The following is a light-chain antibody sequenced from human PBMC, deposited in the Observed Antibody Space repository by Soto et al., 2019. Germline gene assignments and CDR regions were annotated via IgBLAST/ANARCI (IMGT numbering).Light chain of an antibody. Sequence: EIVLTQSPATQTLSPGERASLSCRASQSVTNTYLAWYQQKPGQAPRLLFYGASVRATGIPDRFSGSGSGTDFTLTISRLEPEDCAVYYCQQYASSARTFGPGTKV. V-gene: IGKV3-20*01. CDR1: QSVTNTY. CDR3: QQYASSART. J-gene: IGKJ1*01. CDR2: GAS.